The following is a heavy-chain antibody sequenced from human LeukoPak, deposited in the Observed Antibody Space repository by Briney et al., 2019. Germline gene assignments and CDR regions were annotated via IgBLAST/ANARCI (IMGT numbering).Heavy chain of an antibody. Sequence: GGSLRLSCVASGFTFRVYALTWVRQAPGKGLEWVSAISGSGTRTHYADSAAGRFTISRDNSKNTVYLQMSSLRAEDTAVYYCAKRTSGWYFDYWGQGTLVTVSS. D-gene: IGHD6-19*01. CDR1: GFTFRVYA. V-gene: IGHV3-23*01. CDR3: AKRTSGWYFDY. J-gene: IGHJ4*02. CDR2: ISGSGTRT.